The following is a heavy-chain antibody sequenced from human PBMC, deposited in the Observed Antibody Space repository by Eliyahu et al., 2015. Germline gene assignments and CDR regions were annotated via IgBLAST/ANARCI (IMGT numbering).Heavy chain of an antibody. V-gene: IGHV1-8*01. D-gene: IGHD2-2*01. CDR3: VRGFGVGEPEYLYGLGV. CDR2: MNPDSGRT. Sequence: QVQLVQSGAEVKKPGASVRVSCXXXXXSITSYEINWVRQATGQGLEWMGYMNPDSGRTVFAEKFRDRVTLTRATSISTVYMELSSLTSDDTAVYYCVRGFGVGEPEYLYGLGVWGQGTTVIVSS. J-gene: IGHJ6*02. CDR1: XXSITSYE.